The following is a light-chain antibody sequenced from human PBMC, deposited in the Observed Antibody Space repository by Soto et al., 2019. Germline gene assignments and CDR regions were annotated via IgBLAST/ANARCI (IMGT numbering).Light chain of an antibody. CDR2: ASS. Sequence: DIQMTQSPSSLSTSVGDRVTITCRASQSISSYLNWYQQKPGKAPKLLIYASSSLQSGVPSRFSGSGSGTDFTLTISSLQPEDFATYYCQQSYLTPLTSXGGTKVDIK. J-gene: IGKJ4*01. CDR3: QQSYLTPLT. CDR1: QSISSY. V-gene: IGKV1-39*01.